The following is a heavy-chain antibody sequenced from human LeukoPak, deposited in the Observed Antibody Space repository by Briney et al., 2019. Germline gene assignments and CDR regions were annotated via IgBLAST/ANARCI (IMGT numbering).Heavy chain of an antibody. CDR1: GFTFSDYY. CDR3: ARAYFWSGYYTDYYYYYMDV. CDR2: ISSSCSTI. V-gene: IGHV3-11*01. J-gene: IGHJ6*03. D-gene: IGHD3-3*01. Sequence: GGSLRLSCAASGFTFSDYYMSWIRQAPGKGMELVSYISSSCSTIYYADPVKGRFTFSRDNAKNSLYLQMNSLRAEDTPVFYCARAYFWSGYYTDYYYYYMDVWGKGTTVTVSS.